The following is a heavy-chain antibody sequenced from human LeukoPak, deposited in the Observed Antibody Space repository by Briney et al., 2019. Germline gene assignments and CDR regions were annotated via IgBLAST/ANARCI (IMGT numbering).Heavy chain of an antibody. CDR2: IKQDGSEK. CDR1: GFTFSSYW. Sequence: GGSLRLSCAASGFTFSSYWMSWVRQAPGKGLEWVANIKQDGSEKYYVDSVKGRFTISRDNAKNSLYLQMNSLRAEDAAVYYCARRAGAYSHPYDYWGQGTLVTVSS. D-gene: IGHD4/OR15-4a*01. CDR3: ARRAGAYSHPYDY. J-gene: IGHJ4*02. V-gene: IGHV3-7*03.